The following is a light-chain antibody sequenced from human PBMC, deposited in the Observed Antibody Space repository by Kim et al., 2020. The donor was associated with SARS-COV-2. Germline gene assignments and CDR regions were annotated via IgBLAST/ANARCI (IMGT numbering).Light chain of an antibody. CDR3: QQTYSAPPIS. V-gene: IGKV1-39*01. CDR1: QSIRND. J-gene: IGKJ5*01. Sequence: SLGDRVTITCRASQSIRNDLNWYQQRPGRAPKLLIFAATTLQSGVPSRFSGSSSGADFTLTITNVQPEDFATYYCQQTYSAPPISFGPGTRLEIK. CDR2: AAT.